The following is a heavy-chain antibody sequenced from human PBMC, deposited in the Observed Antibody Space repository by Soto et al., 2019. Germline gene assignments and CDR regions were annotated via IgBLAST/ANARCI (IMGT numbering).Heavy chain of an antibody. CDR2: IIPIFGTA. D-gene: IGHD6-13*01. Sequence: SVKVSCKASGGTFSSYAISWVRQAPGQGLEWMGGIIPIFGTANYAQKFQGRVTITADESTSTAYMELSSLRSEDTAVYYCARGITNWYSSSWYISDWFDPWGQGTLVTVSS. CDR3: ARGITNWYSSSWYISDWFDP. J-gene: IGHJ5*02. V-gene: IGHV1-69*13. CDR1: GGTFSSYA.